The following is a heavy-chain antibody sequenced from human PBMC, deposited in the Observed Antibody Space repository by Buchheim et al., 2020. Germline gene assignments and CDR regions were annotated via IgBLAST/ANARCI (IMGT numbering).Heavy chain of an antibody. CDR1: GGSFSGYY. J-gene: IGHJ4*02. V-gene: IGHV4-34*01. CDR2: INHSGST. D-gene: IGHD6-6*01. CDR3: ARAPFRIAARPGYFDY. Sequence: QLQLQESGPGLVKPSETLSLTCAVYGGSFSGYYWSWIRQPPGKGLEWIGEINHSGSTNYNPSLKSRVTISVDTSQNQFSLQLSSVTAADTAVYYCARAPFRIAARPGYFDYWGQGTL.